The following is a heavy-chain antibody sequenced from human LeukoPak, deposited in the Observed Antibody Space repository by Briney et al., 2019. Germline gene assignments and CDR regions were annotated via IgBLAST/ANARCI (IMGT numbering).Heavy chain of an antibody. CDR1: GYTFTGYY. D-gene: IGHD3-3*01. J-gene: IGHJ4*02. V-gene: IGHV1-2*02. Sequence: ASVKVSCKASGYTFTGYYMHWVRQAPGQGLEWMGWINPNSGGTNYAQKFQGRVTMTRDTSISTAYMELSRLRPDDTAVYYCARKGFGSDFWSGPLDYWGQGTLVTVSS. CDR3: ARKGFGSDFWSGPLDY. CDR2: INPNSGGT.